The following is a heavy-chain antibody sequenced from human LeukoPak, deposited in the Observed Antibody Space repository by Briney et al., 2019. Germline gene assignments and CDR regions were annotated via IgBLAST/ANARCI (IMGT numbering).Heavy chain of an antibody. CDR2: MNPNSGNT. Sequence: GASVTVSYTASGYTFTKCDIHGVGQAAGQGVAWMGGMNPNSGNTGYAQKFQGRVTMTRNTSISTAYMELSSLRSEDTAVYYCARGGRLRSPDYWGQGTLVTVSS. V-gene: IGHV1-8*01. CDR1: GYTFTKCD. D-gene: IGHD4-17*01. J-gene: IGHJ4*02. CDR3: ARGGRLRSPDY.